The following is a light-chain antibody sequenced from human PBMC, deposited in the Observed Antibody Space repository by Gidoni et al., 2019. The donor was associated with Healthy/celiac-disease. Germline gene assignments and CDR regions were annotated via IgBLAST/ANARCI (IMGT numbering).Light chain of an antibody. J-gene: IGLJ1*01. CDR3: SSYTSSSTLAYV. Sequence: QSALTQPASVSGSPGQSITISCTGTSSDVGGYNYVYWYQQPPGKAPKLMIYEVSNRPSGVSNRFSGSKSGNTASLTISGLQAEDEADYYCSSYTSSSTLAYVFGTGTKVTVL. CDR2: EVS. V-gene: IGLV2-14*01. CDR1: SSDVGGYNY.